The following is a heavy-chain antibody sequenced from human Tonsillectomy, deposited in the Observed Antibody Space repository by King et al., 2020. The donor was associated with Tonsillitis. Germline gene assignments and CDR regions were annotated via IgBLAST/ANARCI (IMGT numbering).Heavy chain of an antibody. CDR2: ISGSGSSS. Sequence: VQLVESGGGLFQPGGSLRLSCAASGFTFNSYAMSWVRQAPGKGLEWVSGISGSGSSSYYAVSVKGRVTISRDNSKSTLYLQMDSLTAEDTAGYYCAEDRSYSSVWSWFDPLSQGTLVTVST. CDR1: GFTFNSYA. V-gene: IGHV3-23*04. CDR3: AEDRSYSSVWSWFDP. D-gene: IGHD6-13*01. J-gene: IGHJ5*02.